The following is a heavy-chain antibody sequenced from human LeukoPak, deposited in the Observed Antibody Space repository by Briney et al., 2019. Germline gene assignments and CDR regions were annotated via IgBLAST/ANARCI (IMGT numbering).Heavy chain of an antibody. CDR1: GGSISSSSAY. Sequence: SETLSLTCTVSGGSISSSSAYWGWIRQPPGKGLEWIGSIYYSKNTYYNPSLKSRVTISADTSKNQFSLTLGPVSATDTAVYYCVSPRGFSYGYLDYWGQGTLVTVSS. CDR3: VSPRGFSYGYLDY. CDR2: IYYSKNT. J-gene: IGHJ4*02. D-gene: IGHD5-18*01. V-gene: IGHV4-39*01.